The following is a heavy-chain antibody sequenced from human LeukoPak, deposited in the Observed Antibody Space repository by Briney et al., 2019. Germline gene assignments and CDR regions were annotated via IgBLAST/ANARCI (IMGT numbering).Heavy chain of an antibody. J-gene: IGHJ4*02. Sequence: GGSLRLSCAASGFTFSSYSMNWVRQAPGKGLEWVSYISSNSRYIYYADSVKGRFTISRDNAKNSLYLQMNSLRTEDAAVYYCARGPGGLGSYYDHWGQGTLVTVSS. CDR2: ISSNSRYI. V-gene: IGHV3-21*01. CDR3: ARGPGGLGSYYDH. D-gene: IGHD3-10*01. CDR1: GFTFSSYS.